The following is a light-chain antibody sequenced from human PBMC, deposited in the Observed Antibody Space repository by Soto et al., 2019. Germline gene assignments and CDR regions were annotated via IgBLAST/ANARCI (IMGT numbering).Light chain of an antibody. Sequence: DIQMTQSPSSLSASVGDRVTITCRASQPISNYLNWYQQKPGKAPKFLISAASTLQSGVPSRFSGYGSGIDFTLAISSLQPDDFATYYCPQSYTFPFTFGQGTKLDIK. CDR1: QPISNY. J-gene: IGKJ2*01. CDR2: AAS. V-gene: IGKV1-39*01. CDR3: PQSYTFPFT.